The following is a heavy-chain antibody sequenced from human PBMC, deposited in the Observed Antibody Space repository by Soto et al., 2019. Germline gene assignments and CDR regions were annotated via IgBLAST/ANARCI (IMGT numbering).Heavy chain of an antibody. Sequence: GGSLRLSCAASGFTFSSYAIHWFRQAPGKGLEWVTIISKDGNSKHYADSVKGRFTISRDNSKNTLFLQMNSLRAEDTAVYYCARDPQGSYCYIDYWGQGTPVTVSS. D-gene: IGHD3-10*01. J-gene: IGHJ4*02. CDR3: ARDPQGSYCYIDY. CDR1: GFTFSSYA. CDR2: ISKDGNSK. V-gene: IGHV3-30-3*01.